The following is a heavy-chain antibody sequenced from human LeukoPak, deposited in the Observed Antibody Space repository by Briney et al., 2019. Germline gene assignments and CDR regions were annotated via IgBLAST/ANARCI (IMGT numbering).Heavy chain of an antibody. CDR3: ARGVGVLRFLEWEGTYYYYGMDV. CDR2: MNPNSGNA. J-gene: IGHJ6*02. CDR1: GYTFTSYD. Sequence: ASVKVSCKASGYTFTSYDIDWVRQVTGQGLEWMGWMNPNSGNAGYAQKFQGRVTMTRNTSISTAYMELSSLRSEDTAVYYCARGVGVLRFLEWEGTYYYYGMDVWGQGTTVTVSS. D-gene: IGHD3-3*01. V-gene: IGHV1-8*01.